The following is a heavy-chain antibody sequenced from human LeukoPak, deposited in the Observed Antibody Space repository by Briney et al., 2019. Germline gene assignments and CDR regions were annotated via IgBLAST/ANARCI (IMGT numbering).Heavy chain of an antibody. CDR3: ARVYRSSWDFDF. J-gene: IGHJ4*02. V-gene: IGHV3-11*04. Sequence: GSLRLSCAASGFTFSDYYMSWIRQAPGKGLEWVSYISSSGSTIYYADSVKGRFTISRDNAKNSLYLQMNSLRADDTAVYYCARVYRSSWDFDFWGQGTLVTVSS. CDR2: ISSSGSTI. CDR1: GFTFSDYY. D-gene: IGHD6-13*01.